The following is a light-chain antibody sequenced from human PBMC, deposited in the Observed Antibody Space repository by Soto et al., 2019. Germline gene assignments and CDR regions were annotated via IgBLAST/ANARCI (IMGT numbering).Light chain of an antibody. CDR3: QHYNSYSEA. CDR2: KAS. J-gene: IGKJ1*01. V-gene: IGKV1-5*03. CDR1: QTISSW. Sequence: DIQMTQSPATLSASVVDRVTITCRASQTISSWLAWYQQKPGKAPKLLIYKASTLKSGVPSRFSGSGSGTEFTLTISSLQPDDFATYYCQHYNSYSEAFGQGTKVHIK.